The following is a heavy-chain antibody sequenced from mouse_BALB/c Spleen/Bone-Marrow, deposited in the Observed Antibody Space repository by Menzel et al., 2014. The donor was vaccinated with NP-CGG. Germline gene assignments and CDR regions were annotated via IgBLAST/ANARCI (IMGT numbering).Heavy chain of an antibody. V-gene: IGHV5-4*02. CDR1: GFTFRDYY. CDR2: ISDGGTYT. D-gene: IGHD2-14*01. Sequence: EVKLVESGGGLVKPGGSLKLSCAASGFTFRDYYMYWVRQTPEKRLEWVATISDGGTYTYYSDSVKGRFTISRDKAKNNLYLQMTNLMSEDTAMYRCVRDGDYRYAWFSYWGQGTLGTVSA. J-gene: IGHJ3*01. CDR3: VRDGDYRYAWFSY.